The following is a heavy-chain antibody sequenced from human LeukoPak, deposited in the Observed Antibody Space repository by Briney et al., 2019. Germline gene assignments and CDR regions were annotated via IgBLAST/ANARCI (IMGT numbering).Heavy chain of an antibody. V-gene: IGHV4-34*01. CDR2: INHSGST. CDR3: AISSYYYGMDV. Sequence: PSETLSLTCAVYGGSFSGYYWSWIRRPPGKGLEWIGEINHSGSTNYNPSLKSRVTISVDTSKNQFSLKLSSVTAADTAVYYCAISSYYYGMDVWGQGTTVTVSS. CDR1: GGSFSGYY. J-gene: IGHJ6*02.